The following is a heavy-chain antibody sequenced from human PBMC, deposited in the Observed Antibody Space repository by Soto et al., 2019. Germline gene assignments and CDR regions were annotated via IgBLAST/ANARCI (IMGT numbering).Heavy chain of an antibody. J-gene: IGHJ5*02. Sequence: QVQLVQSGAEVKKPGASVKVSCKASGYTFTDYYIHWVRQAPGQGLEWMGWINPNSGGTNYAQKFKGRVTMTRDTSISTAYMELSRLISDDTAVYYCARGDVRVVASFDPWGQGALVTVSS. CDR2: INPNSGGT. D-gene: IGHD2-15*01. CDR3: ARGDVRVVASFDP. CDR1: GYTFTDYY. V-gene: IGHV1-2*02.